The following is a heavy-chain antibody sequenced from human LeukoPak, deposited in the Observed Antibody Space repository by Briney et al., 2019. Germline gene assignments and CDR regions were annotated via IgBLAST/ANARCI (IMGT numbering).Heavy chain of an antibody. D-gene: IGHD3-22*01. CDR3: ARATHYSASTGGPYMDV. V-gene: IGHV4-59*12. J-gene: IGHJ6*03. Sequence: SETLSLTCTVSGGSITSYYWTWIRQHQGKGLEWIARIYHAGSTHDNPSLRGRVAISLDTSANQFSLRLSSVTAADTAVYFCARATHYSASTGGPYMDVWGQGTTVTVSS. CDR2: IYHAGST. CDR1: GGSITSYY.